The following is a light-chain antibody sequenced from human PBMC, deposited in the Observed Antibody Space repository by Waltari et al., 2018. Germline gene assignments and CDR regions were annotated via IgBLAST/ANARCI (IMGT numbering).Light chain of an antibody. J-gene: IGKJ3*01. CDR2: WAS. Sequence: DIVMTQSPDSLAVSLGARATIPCQSSHSDLDNSNNKNYLEWYQQKPGQTPKLLSDWASPRESGVPDRFSGSGSGTDFTLTISSLQAEDVAVYYCQQFYSIPFTFGPGTKVDIK. V-gene: IGKV4-1*01. CDR1: HSDLDNSNNKNY. CDR3: QQFYSIPFT.